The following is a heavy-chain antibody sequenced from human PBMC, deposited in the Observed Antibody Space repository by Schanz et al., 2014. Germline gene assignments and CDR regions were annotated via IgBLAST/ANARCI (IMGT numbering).Heavy chain of an antibody. Sequence: QVQLVQSGAEVKKPGSSVQVSYKASRGTFSSYTIRWVRQAPGQGLEWMGRIIPILGIANYAQKFQGRVTITADKSTSTAYMELSSRRSEDTAVYYCARDRGHVEQLVLEWYYAMDVWGQGTTVAVSS. CDR1: RGTFSSYT. CDR2: IIPILGIA. CDR3: ARDRGHVEQLVLEWYYAMDV. D-gene: IGHD6-6*01. J-gene: IGHJ6*02. V-gene: IGHV1-69*08.